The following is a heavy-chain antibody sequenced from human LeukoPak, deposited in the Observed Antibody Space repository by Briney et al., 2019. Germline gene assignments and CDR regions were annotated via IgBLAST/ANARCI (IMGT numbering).Heavy chain of an antibody. V-gene: IGHV4-4*07. D-gene: IGHD3-16*01. CDR1: GGSISSYY. Sequence: SETLSLTSTVPGGSISSYYWSWIRQPAGKGLEWIGRIYTSGSTNYNPSLKSRVTMSVDTSKNQFSLELSSVTAADTAVYYCARGGGDSEQFDYWGQGTLVTVSS. J-gene: IGHJ4*02. CDR2: IYTSGST. CDR3: ARGGGDSEQFDY.